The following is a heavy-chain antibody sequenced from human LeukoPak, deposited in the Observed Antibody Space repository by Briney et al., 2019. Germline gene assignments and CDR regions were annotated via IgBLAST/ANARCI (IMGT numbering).Heavy chain of an antibody. J-gene: IGHJ4*02. CDR1: GESISGFY. CDR3: ARGMYYYDSSGYYYFDY. V-gene: IGHV4-59*12. D-gene: IGHD3-22*01. CDR2: IYYSGST. Sequence: PSETLSLTCTVSGESISGFYWTWIRQPPGKGLECIGYIYYSGSTNYNPSLKSRVTISVDTSKNQFSLKLSSVTAADTAVYYCARGMYYYDSSGYYYFDYWGQGTLVTVSS.